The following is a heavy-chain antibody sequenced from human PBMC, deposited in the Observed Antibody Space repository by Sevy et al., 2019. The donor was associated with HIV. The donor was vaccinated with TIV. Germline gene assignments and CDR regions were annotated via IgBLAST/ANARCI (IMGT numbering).Heavy chain of an antibody. CDR1: GFTFSSYA. CDR2: ISYDGTNK. Sequence: LTCAASGFTFSSYAMHWVRQAPGKGLEWVAVISYDGTNKYNADSVKGRFTIYRDNSKNRLYLQRNSLRAEDTAVYYCARGHYVSGSYHVYYYYFGMDVWGQGTTVTVSS. CDR3: ARGHYVSGSYHVYYYYFGMDV. V-gene: IGHV3-30-3*01. D-gene: IGHD3-10*01. J-gene: IGHJ6*02.